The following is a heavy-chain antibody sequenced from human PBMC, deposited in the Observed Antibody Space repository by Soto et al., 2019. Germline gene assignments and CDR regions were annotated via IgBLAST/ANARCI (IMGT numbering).Heavy chain of an antibody. CDR1: ADTFTSYY. Sequence: ASVKVSCKAPADTFTSYYIHWVRQAPGHGLEWMGIINPNGGSTRLAQTFQGRIPMTTDTSTSTLYMELSSLKAEDKAVYYCARGFSAGKGSPPDFWGQGSLVTVSS. CDR3: ARGFSAGKGSPPDF. J-gene: IGHJ4*02. D-gene: IGHD6-13*01. CDR2: INPNGGST. V-gene: IGHV1-46*01.